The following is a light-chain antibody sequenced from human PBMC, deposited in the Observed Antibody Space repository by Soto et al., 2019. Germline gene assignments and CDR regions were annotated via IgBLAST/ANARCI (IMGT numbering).Light chain of an antibody. V-gene: IGLV2-14*01. Sequence: QSARAQPASVSWSPGQSVTVSCTGTSSDVGGHNYVSWFQQHPGQAPKLLIYEVTTRPSGVSTRFSGSKSGNTASLTISGLQAEDEADYHCSSYSSSGTIFVFRTGTKVTVL. CDR3: SSYSSSGTIFV. CDR1: SSDVGGHNY. J-gene: IGLJ1*01. CDR2: EVT.